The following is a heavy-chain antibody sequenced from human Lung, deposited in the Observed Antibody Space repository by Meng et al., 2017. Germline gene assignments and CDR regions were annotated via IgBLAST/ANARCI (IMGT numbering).Heavy chain of an antibody. J-gene: IGHJ4*02. Sequence: QVQLVQSGSELKNPGASVMASCEASGYTFNAFAMNWVRQAPGHGLEWLGWINPNTGNPTYARGFTGRFVFSLDTSVSTAYLEISSLKAEDTAMYYCARDGYPVLGGVSAFDYWGQGTLVTVSS. D-gene: IGHD3-16*01. CDR2: INPNTGNP. CDR3: ARDGYPVLGGVSAFDY. V-gene: IGHV7-4-1*02. CDR1: GYTFNAFA.